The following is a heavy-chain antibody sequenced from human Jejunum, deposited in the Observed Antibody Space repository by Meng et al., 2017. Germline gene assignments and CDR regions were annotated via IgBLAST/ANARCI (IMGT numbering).Heavy chain of an antibody. CDR1: GGSVSSAGYQ. V-gene: IGHV4-61*08. CDR3: ARDHWGSLDY. CDR2: AST. J-gene: IGHJ4*02. Sequence: QVQLQESGPGLVRPSETLSLICTVSGGSVSSAGYQLGWIRQPPGKGLEWIGYASTNYNPSLKSRVTISLDTSKNQFSLKLSSVTAADTAVYYCARDHWGSLDYWGQGILVTVSS. D-gene: IGHD7-27*01.